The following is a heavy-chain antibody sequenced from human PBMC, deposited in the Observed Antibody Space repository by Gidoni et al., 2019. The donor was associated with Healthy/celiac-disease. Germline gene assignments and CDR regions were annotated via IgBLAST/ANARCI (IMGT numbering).Heavy chain of an antibody. D-gene: IGHD7-27*01. J-gene: IGHJ3*02. CDR3: VTGTRANWGTGAFDI. V-gene: IGHV3-64D*06. CDR1: GFTFSSYA. Sequence: EVQLVESGGGLVQPGGSLRLSCSASGFTFSSYAMHWVRQAPGKGLEYVSAISSNGGSTYYADSVKGRFTISRDNSKNTLYLQMSSLRAEDTAVYYCVTGTRANWGTGAFDIWGQGTMVTVSS. CDR2: ISSNGGST.